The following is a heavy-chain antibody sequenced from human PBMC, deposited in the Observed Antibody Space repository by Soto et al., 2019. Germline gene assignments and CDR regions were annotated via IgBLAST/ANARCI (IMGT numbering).Heavy chain of an antibody. CDR2: ITSGGTT. CDR3: VCRSGSSPDY. D-gene: IGHD3-10*01. J-gene: IGHJ4*02. V-gene: IGHV3-23*01. Sequence: EVQLLESGGGLVQPGGSLRLSCAASGFAFSNYDMGWVRQAPGKGLEWVSTITSGGTTYSADSVRGRLTLSRDKSRNTLYLQMSSLRAYDTALYYCVCRSGSSPDYWGQGTLVTVSS. CDR1: GFAFSNYD.